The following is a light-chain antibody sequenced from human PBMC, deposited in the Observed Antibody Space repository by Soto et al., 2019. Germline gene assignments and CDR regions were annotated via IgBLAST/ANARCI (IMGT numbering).Light chain of an antibody. CDR1: SSDIGGYSY. Sequence: QSALTQPASVSGSPGQSITISCTGTSSDIGGYSYVSWYQQHPGKAPKLIIYGVTNRPSGVSNRFSGSKSGNTASLTISGLQAEDEAHYYCSSYRSGSTLIFGGGTKLTVL. V-gene: IGLV2-14*01. J-gene: IGLJ2*01. CDR3: SSYRSGSTLI. CDR2: GVT.